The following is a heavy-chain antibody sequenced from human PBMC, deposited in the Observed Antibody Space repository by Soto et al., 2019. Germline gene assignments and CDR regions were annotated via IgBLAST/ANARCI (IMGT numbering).Heavy chain of an antibody. Sequence: SETLSLTCTVSGDSISSYYWSWIQQPPGKGLEWIGYIHYSGSTNYNPSLKSRVTISVDTSKNQFSLRLSSVTAADTAVYYCARHSNEYRKSLDYWGQGTLVTVSS. CDR1: GDSISSYY. CDR3: ARHSNEYRKSLDY. D-gene: IGHD1-1*01. CDR2: IHYSGST. V-gene: IGHV4-59*08. J-gene: IGHJ4*02.